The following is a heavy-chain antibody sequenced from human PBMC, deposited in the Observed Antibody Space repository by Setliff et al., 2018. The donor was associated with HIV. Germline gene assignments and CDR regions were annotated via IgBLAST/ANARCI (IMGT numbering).Heavy chain of an antibody. D-gene: IGHD6-13*01. Sequence: SETLSLTCSVSGRSIDDSYWSWIRQSPGKGLEWIGFIKTSGSTNYNPSLKSRVTISVDTSKNQFSLKLSSVTAADTAVYYCARFQQSYCFDYWGQGTLVTVSS. CDR1: GRSIDDSY. J-gene: IGHJ4*02. CDR3: ARFQQSYCFDY. CDR2: IKTSGST. V-gene: IGHV4-4*09.